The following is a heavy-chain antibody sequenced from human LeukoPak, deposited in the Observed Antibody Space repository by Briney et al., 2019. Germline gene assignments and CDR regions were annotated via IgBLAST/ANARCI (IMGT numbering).Heavy chain of an antibody. Sequence: ASVKVSCKASGYTFSDYYIHWVRQAPGQGLEWMGRINPSSGGTNYAQKFQGRVTMTRDTFISTAYMELSRLRSDDTAVYYCARVYQRRDSYYYMDVWGKGTTVTVSS. CDR2: INPSSGGT. CDR3: ARVYQRRDSYYYMDV. J-gene: IGHJ6*03. V-gene: IGHV1-2*06. D-gene: IGHD2-21*01. CDR1: GYTFSDYY.